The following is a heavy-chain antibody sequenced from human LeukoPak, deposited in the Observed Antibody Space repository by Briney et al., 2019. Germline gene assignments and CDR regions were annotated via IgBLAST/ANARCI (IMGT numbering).Heavy chain of an antibody. J-gene: IGHJ4*02. Sequence: GGSLRLSXXXXXFTFSSYSMNWVRQAPGKGLEWVSYISSSSSTIHYADSVKGRFTISRDNAKNSLYLQMNSLRDEDTAVYYCAREQQLSDWGQGTLVTVSS. CDR3: AREQQLSD. D-gene: IGHD3-16*02. CDR2: ISSSSSTI. V-gene: IGHV3-48*02. CDR1: XFTFSSYS.